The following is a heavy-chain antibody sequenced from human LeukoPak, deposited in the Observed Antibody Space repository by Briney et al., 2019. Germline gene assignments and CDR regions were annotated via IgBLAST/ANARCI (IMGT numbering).Heavy chain of an antibody. CDR3: ARQYQLLSLDPYYFDY. Sequence: GGSLRLSCAASGFTFSSYAMSWVRQAPGKGLEWVSAISGSGGSTYYADSVKGRFTISRDNSKNTLYLQMNSLRAEDTAVYYCARQYQLLSLDPYYFDYWGQGTLVTVSS. D-gene: IGHD2-2*01. CDR1: GFTFSSYA. V-gene: IGHV3-23*01. J-gene: IGHJ4*02. CDR2: ISGSGGST.